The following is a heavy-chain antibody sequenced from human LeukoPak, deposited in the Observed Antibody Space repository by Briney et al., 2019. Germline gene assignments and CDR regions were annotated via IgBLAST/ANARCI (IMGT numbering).Heavy chain of an antibody. D-gene: IGHD2-2*01. CDR3: ARDLRYCSSTSCYGPLGY. CDR1: GYTFTSYA. V-gene: IGHV1-3*01. Sequence: GASVKVSFKASGYTFTSYAMHWVRQAPGQRLEWMGGINAGNGNTKYSQKFQGRVTITRDTSASTPYMDMSSLRSEDTAVYYCARDLRYCSSTSCYGPLGYWGQGNLVTVSS. CDR2: INAGNGNT. J-gene: IGHJ4*02.